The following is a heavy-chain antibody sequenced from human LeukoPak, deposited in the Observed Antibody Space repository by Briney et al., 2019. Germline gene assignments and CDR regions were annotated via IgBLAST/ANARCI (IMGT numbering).Heavy chain of an antibody. V-gene: IGHV5-51*06. Sequence: GESLKISCKGSGYSFTTYWIGWVRQMPGKGLEWMGIIYPSDSDIRISPSFQGQVTISVDKSINTAYLQWSSLKASDTAIYYCASRAVVIGVGYFDYWGQGTLVTVSS. CDR3: ASRAVVIGVGYFDY. J-gene: IGHJ4*02. CDR2: IYPSDSDI. D-gene: IGHD4-23*01. CDR1: GYSFTTYW.